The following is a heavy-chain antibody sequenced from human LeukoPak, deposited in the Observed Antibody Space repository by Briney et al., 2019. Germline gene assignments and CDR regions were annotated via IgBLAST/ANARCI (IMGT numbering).Heavy chain of an antibody. D-gene: IGHD1-26*01. CDR1: GYTFSTHG. V-gene: IGHV1-18*01. J-gene: IGHJ4*02. CDR2: ISAYNGYT. CDR3: ARVGGGSYYFYFDY. Sequence: GASVKVSCKASGYTFSTHGLSWGRQGPGQGVEGMGWISAYNGYTNYAQKLQGRLTMTTDTSTSTAYMELRSLRSDDTAVYYCARVGGGSYYFYFDYWGQGTLVTVSS.